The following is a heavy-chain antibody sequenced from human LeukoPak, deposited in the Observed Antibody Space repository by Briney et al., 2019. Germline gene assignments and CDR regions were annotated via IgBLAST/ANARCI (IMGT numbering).Heavy chain of an antibody. CDR1: GGSISSHY. V-gene: IGHV4-59*11. D-gene: IGHD2-2*02. CDR3: ARDTTYCSSTSCYTSFDY. CDR2: IYHRGST. J-gene: IGHJ4*02. Sequence: SETLSLTCSVSGGSISSHYWSWIRQPPGKGLEWIGYIYHRGSTNYNSSLKSRVTISIDTSKTQFSLNLSSVTAADTAVYYCARDTTYCSSTSCYTSFDYWGQGTLVTVSS.